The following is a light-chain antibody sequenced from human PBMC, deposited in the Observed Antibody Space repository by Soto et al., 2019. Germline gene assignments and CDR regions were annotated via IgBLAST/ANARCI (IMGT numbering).Light chain of an antibody. CDR3: QQRSNWPGT. Sequence: EIVLTQSTATLSLSPGERATLSCRASQSVSSYLAWYQQKHGQATRLLIYDASNSATGSPARFSGSGSGTDYPRTISTLEPEDVAVYSCQQRSNWPGTFGPGTKVDI. J-gene: IGKJ3*01. V-gene: IGKV3-11*01. CDR2: DAS. CDR1: QSVSSY.